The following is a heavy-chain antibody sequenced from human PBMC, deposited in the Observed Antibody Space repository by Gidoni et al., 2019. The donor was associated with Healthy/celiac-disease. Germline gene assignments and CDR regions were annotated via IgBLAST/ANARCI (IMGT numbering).Heavy chain of an antibody. Sequence: QVQLVESGGGVVQPGRSLRLSCAASGFTFSSYGMHWVRQAPGKGLEWVAVIWYDGSNKYYADSVKGRFTISRDNSKNTLYLQMNSLRAEDTAVYYCARDLDRWGGSYGMDVWGQGTTVTVSS. D-gene: IGHD3-10*01. J-gene: IGHJ6*02. CDR3: ARDLDRWGGSYGMDV. CDR2: IWYDGSNK. V-gene: IGHV3-33*08. CDR1: GFTFSSYG.